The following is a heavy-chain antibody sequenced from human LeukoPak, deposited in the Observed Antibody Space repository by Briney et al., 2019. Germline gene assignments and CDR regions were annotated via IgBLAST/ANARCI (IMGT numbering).Heavy chain of an antibody. CDR1: GGAIRSGGYS. Sequence: KPSETLSLTCAVSGGAIRSGGYSWSWIRQPPGKGLEWVGSVYQSGSPYNNPSLKSRVTISVDRPKNQVSLKLTSVTAADTAVYYCARGTELLDAFDIWGQGTKVTVSS. J-gene: IGHJ3*02. CDR2: VYQSGSP. V-gene: IGHV4-30-2*01. CDR3: ARGTELLDAFDI. D-gene: IGHD1-26*01.